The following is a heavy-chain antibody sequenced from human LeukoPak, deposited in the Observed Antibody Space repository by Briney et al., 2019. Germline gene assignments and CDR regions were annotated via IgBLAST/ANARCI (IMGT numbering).Heavy chain of an antibody. CDR2: ISSSGSGGNT. Sequence: AGGSLRLSCAASGVTLSSYAMSWARQAPGKGPEWVSGISSSGSGGNTYYADSVKGRFTISRDTSKNTLYLQMNSLRAEDTALYFCAKKAQYDGHYPLDYWGQGTLVTVSA. CDR3: AKKAQYDGHYPLDY. V-gene: IGHV3-23*01. CDR1: GVTLSSYA. D-gene: IGHD4/OR15-4a*01. J-gene: IGHJ4*02.